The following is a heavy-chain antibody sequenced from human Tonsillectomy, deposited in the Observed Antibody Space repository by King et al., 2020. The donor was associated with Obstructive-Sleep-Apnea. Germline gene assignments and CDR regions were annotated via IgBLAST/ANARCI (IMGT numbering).Heavy chain of an antibody. CDR1: GFTFDDYA. J-gene: IGHJ4*02. CDR3: AKTWFGELFDY. CDR2: ISWNSGSI. V-gene: IGHV3-9*01. Sequence: VQLVESGGGLVQPGRSLRLSCAASGFTFDDYAMHWVRQAPGKGLEWVSGISWNSGSIGYADSVKGRFTISRDNAKNSLYLQMNRLRAEDTALYYCAKTWFGELFDYWGQGTLVTVSS. D-gene: IGHD3-10*01.